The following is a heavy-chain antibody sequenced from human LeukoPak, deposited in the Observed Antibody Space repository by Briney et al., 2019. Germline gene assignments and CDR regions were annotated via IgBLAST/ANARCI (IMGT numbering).Heavy chain of an antibody. J-gene: IGHJ4*02. D-gene: IGHD3-16*02. Sequence: SETLSLTCTVSGGSISSYYWSWIRQPAGKGLEWIGRIYTSGSTNYNPSLKSRVTMSVDTSKNQFSLKLSSVTAADTAVYYCARDVYDYVWGSYQRIGDWGQGTLVTVSS. CDR1: GGSISSYY. CDR2: IYTSGST. CDR3: ARDVYDYVWGSYQRIGD. V-gene: IGHV4-4*07.